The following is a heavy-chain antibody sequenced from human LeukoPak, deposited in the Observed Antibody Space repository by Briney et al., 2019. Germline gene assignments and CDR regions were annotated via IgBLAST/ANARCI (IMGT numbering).Heavy chain of an antibody. V-gene: IGHV4-39*07. Sequence: SETPSLTCTVSGGSISSSSYYWGWIRQPPGKGLEWIGSIYYSGSTNYNPSLKSRVTISVDTSKNQFSLKLSSVTAADTAVYYCASGSSTVTTFSDWGQGTLVTVSS. D-gene: IGHD4-17*01. CDR2: IYYSGST. CDR3: ASGSSTVTTFSD. CDR1: GGSISSSSYY. J-gene: IGHJ4*02.